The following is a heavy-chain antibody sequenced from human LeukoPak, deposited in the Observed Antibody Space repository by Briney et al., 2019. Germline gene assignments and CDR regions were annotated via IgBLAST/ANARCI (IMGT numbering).Heavy chain of an antibody. Sequence: SETLSLTCAVYGGSFSGYYWSWIRQPPGKGLEWIGEINHSGSTNYNPSLKSRVTISVDTSKNQFSLKLSSVTAADTAVYYCARGRSGCSYGPRFDYWGQGTLVTVSS. V-gene: IGHV4-34*01. D-gene: IGHD5-18*01. CDR2: INHSGST. CDR3: ARGRSGCSYGPRFDY. CDR1: GGSFSGYY. J-gene: IGHJ4*02.